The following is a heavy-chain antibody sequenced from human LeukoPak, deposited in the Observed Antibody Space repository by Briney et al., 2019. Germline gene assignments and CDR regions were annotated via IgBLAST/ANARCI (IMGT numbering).Heavy chain of an antibody. CDR2: ISSSSSYI. CDR3: ARDRSGGSWGAFDI. J-gene: IGHJ3*02. D-gene: IGHD2-15*01. Sequence: PGGSLRLSCAASGFTFSSYSMNWVRQAPGKGLEWVSSISSSSSYIYHADSVKGRFTISRDNAKNSLYLQMNSLRAEDTAVYYCARDRSGGSWGAFDIWGQGTMVTVSS. V-gene: IGHV3-21*01. CDR1: GFTFSSYS.